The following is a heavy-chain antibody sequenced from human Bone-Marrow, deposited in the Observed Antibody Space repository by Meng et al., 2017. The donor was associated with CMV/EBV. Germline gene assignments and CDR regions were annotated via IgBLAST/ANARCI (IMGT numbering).Heavy chain of an antibody. D-gene: IGHD2-2*01. V-gene: IGHV1-8*03. CDR2: MNPNSGNT. J-gene: IGHJ6*02. CDR3: ARWGRYCSSTSCRDLGMDV. CDR1: GYTFSNYD. Sequence: ASVKVSCKASGYTFSNYDINWARQATGQGLEWMGWMNPNSGNTAYAQELQGRVTITRNISISTAYMELSSLRSEDTAVYYCARWGRYCSSTSCRDLGMDVWGQGTTVTVSS.